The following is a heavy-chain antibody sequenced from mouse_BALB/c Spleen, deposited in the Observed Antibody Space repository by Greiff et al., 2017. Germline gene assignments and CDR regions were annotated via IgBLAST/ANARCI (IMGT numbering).Heavy chain of an antibody. D-gene: IGHD2-4*01. CDR3: ARDGDYSAWFAY. CDR2: SRNKANDYTT. V-gene: IGHV7-1*02. Sequence: EVKVVESGGGLVQPGGSLRLSCATSGFTFSDFYMEWVRQPPGKRLEWIAASRNKANDYTTEYSASVKGRFIVSRDTSQSILYLQMNALRAEDTAIYYCARDGDYSAWFAYWGQGTLVTVSA. J-gene: IGHJ3*01. CDR1: GFTFSDFY.